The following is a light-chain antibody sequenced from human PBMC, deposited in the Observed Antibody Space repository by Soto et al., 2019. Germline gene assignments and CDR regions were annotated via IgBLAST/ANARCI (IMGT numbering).Light chain of an antibody. CDR2: DVS. CDR1: SSDVGGYNY. V-gene: IGLV2-14*01. CDR3: SSYTSSSTVV. Sequence: QSVLTQPASVSGSPGQSITLSCTGTSSDVGGYNYVSWYQQHPGKAPKLMIYDVSNRPSGVSNRFSGSKSGNTASLTISGVQAEDEADYYCSSYTSSSTVVFGGGTKLTVL. J-gene: IGLJ2*01.